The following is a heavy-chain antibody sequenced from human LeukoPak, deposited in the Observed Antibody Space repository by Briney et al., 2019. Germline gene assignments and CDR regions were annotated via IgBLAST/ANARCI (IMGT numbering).Heavy chain of an antibody. Sequence: SETLSLTCAVYGGSFSGYYWSWIRQPPGKGLEWIGELNHSGSTNYNPSLKSRVTISVDTSKNQFSLKLSSVTAADTAVYYCARTHCSGGSCYYYFDYWGQGTLVTVSS. CDR3: ARTHCSGGSCYYYFDY. D-gene: IGHD2-15*01. CDR1: GGSFSGYY. V-gene: IGHV4-34*01. J-gene: IGHJ4*02. CDR2: LNHSGST.